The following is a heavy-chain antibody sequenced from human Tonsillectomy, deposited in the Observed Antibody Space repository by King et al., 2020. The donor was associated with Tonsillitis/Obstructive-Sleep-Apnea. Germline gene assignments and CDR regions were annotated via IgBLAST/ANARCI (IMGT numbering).Heavy chain of an antibody. D-gene: IGHD2-2*01. CDR1: GFIFSNAW. J-gene: IGHJ4*02. Sequence: VQLVESGGGLVKPGGSLRLSCAASGFIFSNAWMSWVRQAPGKGLEWVGRIKRKTDGGTTGYAAPVKGRFTISSDDSKNTVYLQMNSLKTEDTAVYYCATEAYCSSSSCPGSFDHWGQGALVTVSS. CDR2: IKRKTDGGTT. CDR3: ATEAYCSSSSCPGSFDH. V-gene: IGHV3-15*01.